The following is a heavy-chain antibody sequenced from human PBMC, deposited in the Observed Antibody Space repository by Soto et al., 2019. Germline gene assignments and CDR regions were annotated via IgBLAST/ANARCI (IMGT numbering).Heavy chain of an antibody. J-gene: IGHJ4*02. CDR3: ARARYYGSGSWKGVFDY. V-gene: IGHV4-39*07. CDR1: GDSITSNSYF. Sequence: SETLSLTCTVSGDSITSNSYFWAWIRQPPGKGLEWIGEINHSGSTNYNQSLKSRVTISVDTSKNQFSLKLSSVTAADTAVYYCARARYYGSGSWKGVFDYWGQGTLVTVPQ. D-gene: IGHD3-10*01. CDR2: INHSGST.